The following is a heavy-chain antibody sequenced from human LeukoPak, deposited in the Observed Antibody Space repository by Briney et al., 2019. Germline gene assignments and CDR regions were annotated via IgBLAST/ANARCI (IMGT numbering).Heavy chain of an antibody. CDR3: ARELRDSSGYYLAPFDY. CDR2: IIPIFGTA. J-gene: IGHJ4*02. Sequence: SVKVSCKASGGTFSSYAISWVRQAPGQGLEWMGEIIPIFGTANYAQKFQGRVTITADESTTTAYMELSSLRSEDTAVYYCARELRDSSGYYLAPFDYWGQGTLVTVSS. V-gene: IGHV1-69*13. D-gene: IGHD3-22*01. CDR1: GGTFSSYA.